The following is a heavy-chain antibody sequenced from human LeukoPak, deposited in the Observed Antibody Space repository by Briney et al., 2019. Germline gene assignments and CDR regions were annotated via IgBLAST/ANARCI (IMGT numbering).Heavy chain of an antibody. CDR3: ARDRYDYVWGSYRYPFDY. CDR2: ISSSSSYI. CDR1: GFTFSSYS. D-gene: IGHD3-16*02. J-gene: IGHJ4*02. Sequence: GGSLRLFCAASGFTFSSYSMNWVRQAPGKGLEWVSSISSSSSYIYYADSVKGRFTIPRDNAKNSLYLQMNSLRAEDTAVYYCARDRYDYVWGSYRYPFDYWGQGTLVTVSS. V-gene: IGHV3-21*01.